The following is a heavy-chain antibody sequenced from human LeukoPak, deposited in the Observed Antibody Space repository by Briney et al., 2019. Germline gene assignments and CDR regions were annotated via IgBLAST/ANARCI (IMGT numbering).Heavy chain of an antibody. CDR3: ARSYGARYYYYYGMDV. CDR1: GGSFSGYY. J-gene: IGHJ6*02. CDR2: INHSGST. Sequence: PSETLSLTCAVYGGSFSGYYWSWIRRPPGKGLEWIGEINHSGSTNYNPSLKSRVTISVDTSKNQFSLKLSSVTAADTAVYYCARSYGARYYYYYGMDVWGQGTTVTVSS. V-gene: IGHV4-34*01. D-gene: IGHD4-17*01.